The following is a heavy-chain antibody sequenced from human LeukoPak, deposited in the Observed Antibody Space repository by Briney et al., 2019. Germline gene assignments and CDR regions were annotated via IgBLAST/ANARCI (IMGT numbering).Heavy chain of an antibody. D-gene: IGHD4-17*01. Sequence: ASVKVSCKASGYTFIGYYMHWVRQAPGQGLEWMGWINPSSGGTNYAQNFQGRVTMTRDTSISTAYMELGRLRSDDTAVYYCARGQANDYGDYAGWGHWGQGTLVTVSS. V-gene: IGHV1-2*02. CDR2: INPSSGGT. CDR1: GYTFIGYY. J-gene: IGHJ4*02. CDR3: ARGQANDYGDYAGWGH.